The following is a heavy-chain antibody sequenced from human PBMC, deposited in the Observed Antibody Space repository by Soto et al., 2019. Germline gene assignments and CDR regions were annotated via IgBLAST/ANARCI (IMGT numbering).Heavy chain of an antibody. Sequence: QVQLVQSGAEVKKPGASVKVSCKVSGYTLTELSMHWVRQAPGKGLEWMGGFDPEDGETIYAQKFQGRVTMTEDTSTDTAYMKLSSLRSEDTAVYYCATAGSPLPVDYYDSSGYYYYWGQGTLVTVSS. CDR1: GYTLTELS. CDR2: FDPEDGET. D-gene: IGHD3-22*01. CDR3: ATAGSPLPVDYYDSSGYYYY. J-gene: IGHJ4*02. V-gene: IGHV1-24*01.